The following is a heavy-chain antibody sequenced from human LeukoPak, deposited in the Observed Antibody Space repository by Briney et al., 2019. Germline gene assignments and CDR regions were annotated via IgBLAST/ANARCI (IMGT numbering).Heavy chain of an antibody. CDR2: ISWDGGST. V-gene: IGHV3-43D*03. CDR3: AKGSGDYGSGSSYYYYYYMDV. D-gene: IGHD3-10*01. J-gene: IGHJ6*03. Sequence: GGSLRLSCAASGFTFDDYAMHWVRQAPGKGLEWVSLISWDGGSTYYADSVKGRFTISRDNSKNSLYLQMNSLRAEDTALYYCAKGSGDYGSGSSYYYYYYMDVWGKGTTVTVSS. CDR1: GFTFDDYA.